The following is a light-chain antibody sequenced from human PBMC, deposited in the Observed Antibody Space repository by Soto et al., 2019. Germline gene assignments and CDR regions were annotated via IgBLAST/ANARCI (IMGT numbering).Light chain of an antibody. CDR1: QSVFYSANNMSY. Sequence: VMTQSPDSLAVSLGGRATIDCKSSQSVFYSANNMSYLAWYQQKPGQRPKLLIYWASVRESGVPDRFSGSGSGTHFTLTISYLHPEDAALYFCHQYYASPWTFGPGTTVEIK. CDR3: HQYYASPWT. CDR2: WAS. V-gene: IGKV4-1*01. J-gene: IGKJ1*01.